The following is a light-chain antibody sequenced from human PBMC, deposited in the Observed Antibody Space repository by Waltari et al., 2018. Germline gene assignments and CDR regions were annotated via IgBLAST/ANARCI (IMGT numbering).Light chain of an antibody. CDR2: VKSDGSH. J-gene: IGLJ3*02. CDR1: SGHSTNI. CDR3: QTGGHGTWV. Sequence: QLVLTQSPSASASLGASVKLTCTLSSGHSTNIIAWLQQQPEKGPRFLMNVKSDGSHNKGVGIPDRFSGASSGAARYLTISSLQSEDEADYYCQTGGHGTWVFGGGTRLTVL. V-gene: IGLV4-69*01.